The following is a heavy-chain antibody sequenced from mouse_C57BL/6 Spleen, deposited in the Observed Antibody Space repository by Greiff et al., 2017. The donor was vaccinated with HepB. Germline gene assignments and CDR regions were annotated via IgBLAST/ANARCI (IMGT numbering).Heavy chain of an antibody. CDR1: GFTFSSYA. CDR3: ARDRGPSYYVYGDY. Sequence: DVQLVESGGGLVKPGGSLKLSCAASGFTFSSYAMSWVRQTPEKRLEWVATISDGGSYTYYPDNVKGRFTISRDNAKNNLYLQMSHLKAEDTAMYYCARDRGPSYYVYGDYWGQGTSVTVSS. V-gene: IGHV5-4*01. J-gene: IGHJ4*01. CDR2: ISDGGSYT. D-gene: IGHD2-9*01.